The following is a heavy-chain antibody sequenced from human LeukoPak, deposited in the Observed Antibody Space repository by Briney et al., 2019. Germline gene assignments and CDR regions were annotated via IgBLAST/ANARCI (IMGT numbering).Heavy chain of an antibody. CDR1: GGTFSSYA. V-gene: IGHV1-69*05. J-gene: IGHJ5*02. CDR3: ARDSSSWTRRRYNWFDP. CDR2: IIPIFGTA. Sequence: GASVKVSCKASGGTFSSYAISWLRQAPGQGLEWMGGIIPIFGTANYAQKFQGRVTITTDESTSTAYMELSSLRSEDTAVYYCARDSSSWTRRRYNWFDPWGQGTLVTVSS. D-gene: IGHD6-13*01.